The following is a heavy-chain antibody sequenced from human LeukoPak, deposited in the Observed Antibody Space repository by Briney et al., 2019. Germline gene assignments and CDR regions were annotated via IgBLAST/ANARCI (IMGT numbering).Heavy chain of an antibody. CDR2: ISYDGSNK. Sequence: GGSLRLSCAASGFTFSSYAMHWVRQAPGKGLEWVAVISYDGSNKYYADSVKGRFTISRDNSKNTLYLQMNSLRAEDTAVYYCARWYYYDSSGYYSSGKYWGQGTLVTVSS. CDR1: GFTFSSYA. V-gene: IGHV3-30*04. J-gene: IGHJ4*02. CDR3: ARWYYYDSSGYYSSGKY. D-gene: IGHD3-22*01.